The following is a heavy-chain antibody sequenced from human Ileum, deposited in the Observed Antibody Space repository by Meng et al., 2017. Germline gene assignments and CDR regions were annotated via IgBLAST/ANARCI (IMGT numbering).Heavy chain of an antibody. V-gene: IGHV6-1*01. Sequence: QVQLQQSGPGLVMPSQTLSPSCSIPGDSVSSNSAAWNWIRQSPSRGLEWLGRTYYRSKWYNNYAVSVRSRISINPDTSKNQFSLQLNSVTPEDTAVYYCARDGGAAPDYFDYWGQGTLVTVSS. CDR2: TYYRSKWYN. CDR3: ARDGGAAPDYFDY. J-gene: IGHJ4*02. CDR1: GDSVSSNSAA. D-gene: IGHD3-16*01.